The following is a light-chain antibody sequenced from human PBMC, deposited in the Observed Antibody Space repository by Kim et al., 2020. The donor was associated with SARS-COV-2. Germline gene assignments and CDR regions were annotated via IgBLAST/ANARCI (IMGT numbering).Light chain of an antibody. CDR1: QSVSSSY. Sequence: LSQGERATLSCRASQSVSSSYLAWYQQKPGQAPRLLIYGASSRATGIPDRFSGSGSGTDFTLTISRLEPEDFAVYYCQQYGSSITFGQGTRLEIK. V-gene: IGKV3-20*01. CDR2: GAS. CDR3: QQYGSSIT. J-gene: IGKJ5*01.